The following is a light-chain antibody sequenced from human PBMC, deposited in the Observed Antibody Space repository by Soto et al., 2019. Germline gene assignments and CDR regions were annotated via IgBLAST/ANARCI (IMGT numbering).Light chain of an antibody. Sequence: DIQLTQSPSTLSASVGDRVTITCRASQTVSVWLAWFQQKPGQAPRLLIYKTSSLESGVPSRFRGSGSGTEFSLTISGLQPDDFATYYCQQYNSFSPWTFGQGTKVEI. CDR1: QTVSVW. CDR3: QQYNSFSPWT. V-gene: IGKV1-5*03. CDR2: KTS. J-gene: IGKJ1*01.